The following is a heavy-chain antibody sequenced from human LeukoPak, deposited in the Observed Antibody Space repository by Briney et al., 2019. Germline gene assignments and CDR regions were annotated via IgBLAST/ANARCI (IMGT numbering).Heavy chain of an antibody. CDR3: ARVPFVRRLAMITEAPDY. D-gene: IGHD5-18*01. CDR1: GYTFTSYG. V-gene: IGHV1-18*01. CDR2: ISAYNGNT. Sequence: ASVKVSCKASGYTFTSYGISWVRQAPGQGLEWMGWISAYNGNTNYAQKLQGRVTMTTDTSTSTAYMELRSLRSDDTAVYYCARVPFVRRLAMITEAPDYWGQGTLVTVSS. J-gene: IGHJ4*02.